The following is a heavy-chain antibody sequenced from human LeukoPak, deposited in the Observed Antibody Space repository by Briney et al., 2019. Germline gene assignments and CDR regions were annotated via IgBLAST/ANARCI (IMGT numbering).Heavy chain of an antibody. CDR1: GYTFTSYY. D-gene: IGHD1-26*01. V-gene: IGHV1-46*01. CDR2: INPSGGST. J-gene: IGHJ2*01. Sequence: ASVKVSCKASGYTFTSYYMHWVRQAPGQGLEWMGIINPSGGSTSYAQKFQGRVTMTRDTSTSTVYMELSSLRSEDTAVYYCARDRGSYIPYWNFDLWGRGTLVTVSS. CDR3: ARDRGSYIPYWNFDL.